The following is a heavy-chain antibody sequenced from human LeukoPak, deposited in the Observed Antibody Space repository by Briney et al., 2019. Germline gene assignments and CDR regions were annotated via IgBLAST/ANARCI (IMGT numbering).Heavy chain of an antibody. CDR3: ARDLAWGAYDY. J-gene: IGHJ4*02. Sequence: GGSLRLSCAASGFTFSTYEMTWVRQSPGKGLEWVSYISSSGSTIYYADSVKGRFTISRDNSKNTLYLQMNSLRTDDTAVYYCARDLAWGAYDYWGQGTLVTVSS. D-gene: IGHD7-27*01. V-gene: IGHV3-48*03. CDR1: GFTFSTYE. CDR2: ISSSGSTI.